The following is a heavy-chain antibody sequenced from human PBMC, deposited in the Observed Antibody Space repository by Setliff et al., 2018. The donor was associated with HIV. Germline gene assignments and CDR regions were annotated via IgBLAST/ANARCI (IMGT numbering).Heavy chain of an antibody. CDR2: IWYDASGE. J-gene: IGHJ4*02. CDR1: GFSFSTYG. V-gene: IGHV3-33*01. Sequence: GGSLRLSCAASGFSFSTYGMYWVRQAPGKGLEWVAVIWYDASGEHYADSVKGRFTISRDNSKNTVYLQVGSLRPDDTAMYYCARSRPYNSALDYWGQGTLVTVSS. CDR3: ARSRPYNSALDY. D-gene: IGHD6-25*01.